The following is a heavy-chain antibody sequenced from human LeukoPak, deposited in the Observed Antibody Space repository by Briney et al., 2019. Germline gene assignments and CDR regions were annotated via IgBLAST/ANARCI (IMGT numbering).Heavy chain of an antibody. CDR3: ARGRVSSSTWYSTYYYYFYMDV. J-gene: IGHJ6*03. CDR1: DDSITMYY. D-gene: IGHD1-1*01. CDR2: VDHTGST. V-gene: IGHV4-59*01. Sequence: SETLSLTCSVSDDSITMYYWTWIRQPPGKGLEWIGYVDHTGSTNFNTSLNGRVSISRDTTKNLFSLRLRSVTAADTAVYFCARGRVSSSTWYSTYYYYFYMDVWGKGTTVTVSS.